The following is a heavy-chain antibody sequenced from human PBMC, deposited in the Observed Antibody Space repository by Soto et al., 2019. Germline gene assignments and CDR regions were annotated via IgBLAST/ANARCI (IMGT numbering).Heavy chain of an antibody. CDR2: IYPGDSDI. Sequence: DVQLVQSGAEVKKPGESLKISCKGSGYSFSNYWIGWVRQMPGKGLEWMGIIYPGDSDIRYSPSFQGRVTISADKSISTAYLQWSSLKASDTAIYYCARRSGFDRGGYYPTGFFDYWGQGTLVAVSS. J-gene: IGHJ4*02. CDR1: GYSFSNYW. CDR3: ARRSGFDRGGYYPTGFFDY. V-gene: IGHV5-51*01. D-gene: IGHD3-22*01.